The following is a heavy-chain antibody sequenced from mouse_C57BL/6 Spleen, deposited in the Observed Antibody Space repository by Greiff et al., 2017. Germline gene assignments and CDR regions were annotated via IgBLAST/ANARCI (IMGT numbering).Heavy chain of an antibody. Sequence: EVMLVESGGGLVKPGGSLKLSCAASGFTFSSYAMSWVRQTPEKRLEWVATISDGGSYTYYPDNVKGRFTISRDNAKNNLYLQMSHLKSEDTAMYYCARGGYGSSYLAMDYWGQGTSVTVSS. CDR1: GFTFSSYA. J-gene: IGHJ4*01. CDR2: ISDGGSYT. D-gene: IGHD1-1*01. CDR3: ARGGYGSSYLAMDY. V-gene: IGHV5-4*03.